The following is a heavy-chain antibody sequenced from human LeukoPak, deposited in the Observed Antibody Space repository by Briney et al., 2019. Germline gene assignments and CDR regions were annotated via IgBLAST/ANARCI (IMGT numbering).Heavy chain of an antibody. J-gene: IGHJ3*02. CDR3: ARNRVGYYDSSGYPDAFDI. CDR2: INSDGSST. D-gene: IGHD3-22*01. CDR1: GCTFSSYW. V-gene: IGHV3-74*01. Sequence: GGSLRLSCAASGCTFSSYWMHWVRQAPGKGLVWVSRINSDGSSTSYADSVKGRFTISRDNAKNTLYLQMNSLRAEDTAVYYCARNRVGYYDSSGYPDAFDIWGQGTMVTVSS.